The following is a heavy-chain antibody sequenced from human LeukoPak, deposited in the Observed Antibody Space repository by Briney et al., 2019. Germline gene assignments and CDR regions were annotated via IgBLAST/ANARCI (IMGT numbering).Heavy chain of an antibody. J-gene: IGHJ4*02. Sequence: ASVKVSCKASGYTFTSYDINWVRQATGQGLEWMGWMDPNSGNTGYAQKFQGRVTMTRSTSITTAYMELSSLRSEDTAVYYCARGPPYYYDSSGYLNYWGQGTLVTVSS. D-gene: IGHD3-22*01. CDR3: ARGPPYYYDSSGYLNY. CDR1: GYTFTSYD. V-gene: IGHV1-8*01. CDR2: MDPNSGNT.